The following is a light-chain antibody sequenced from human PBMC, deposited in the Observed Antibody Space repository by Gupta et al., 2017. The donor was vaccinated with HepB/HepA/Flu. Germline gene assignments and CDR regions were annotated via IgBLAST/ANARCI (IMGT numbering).Light chain of an antibody. CDR1: QSGRRTSDFMNY. J-gene: IGKJ2*02. Sequence: DLVMTQSPDSLAVSLGERATISCKSSQSGRRTSDFMNYLAWYQQKPGQPPKQLIYWASTRQTGVPDRFSGRGSETDLTLTSSSVQAVDVAVYYCQQWDSSPRTFGQGTKVEIK. CDR2: WAS. V-gene: IGKV4-1*01. CDR3: QQWDSSPRT.